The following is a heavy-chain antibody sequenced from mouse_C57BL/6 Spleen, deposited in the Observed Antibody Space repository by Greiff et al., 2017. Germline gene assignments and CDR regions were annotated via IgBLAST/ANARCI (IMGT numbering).Heavy chain of an antibody. CDR1: GYSITSGYY. CDR2: ISYGGSN. D-gene: IGHD2-1*01. CDR3: ARVAIYYGNFDYFDY. V-gene: IGHV3-6*01. Sequence: DVQLQESGPGLVKPSQSLSLTCSVTGYSITSGYYWNWIRQFPGNKLEWMGYISYGGSNNYNPSLKNRISITRDTSKNPFFLKLNSGTTDDTATDYCARVAIYYGNFDYFDYWGQGTTLTVSS. J-gene: IGHJ2*01.